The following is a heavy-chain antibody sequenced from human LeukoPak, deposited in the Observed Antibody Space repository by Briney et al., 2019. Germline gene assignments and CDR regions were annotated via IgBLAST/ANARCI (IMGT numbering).Heavy chain of an antibody. CDR3: AKRITATTGFYFDS. Sequence: GGSLRLSCAASGFTFSSYAMSWVRQAPGRGLELVSTISGGGRLTYYADSVKGRFTISRDDSKNMQFLEMSSLRPEDTAVYFCAKRITATTGFYFDSWGQGALVTVSA. V-gene: IGHV3-23*01. CDR1: GFTFSSYA. J-gene: IGHJ4*02. D-gene: IGHD1-26*01. CDR2: ISGGGRLT.